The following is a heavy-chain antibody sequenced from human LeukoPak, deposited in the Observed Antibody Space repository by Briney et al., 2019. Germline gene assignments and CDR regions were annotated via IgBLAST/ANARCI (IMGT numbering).Heavy chain of an antibody. Sequence: GGSLRLSCVASGFTFSSYGMHWVRQAPGKGLEWVAVISYDGSNKYYADSVKGRFTISRDNSKNTLYLQTNSLRVEDTAVYYCARSEGYYYGSGSFFDYWGQGTLVTVSS. CDR2: ISYDGSNK. CDR1: GFTFSSYG. V-gene: IGHV3-30*03. D-gene: IGHD3-10*01. J-gene: IGHJ4*02. CDR3: ARSEGYYYGSGSFFDY.